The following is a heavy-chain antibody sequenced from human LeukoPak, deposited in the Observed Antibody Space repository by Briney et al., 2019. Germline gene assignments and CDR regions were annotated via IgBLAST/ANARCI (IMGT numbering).Heavy chain of an antibody. CDR1: GFTFSSYA. V-gene: IGHV3-30*04. D-gene: IGHD6-13*01. CDR2: ISYDGSNK. CDR3: PRVGIAAAGTPYAFDI. Sequence: PGGSLRLSCAASGFTFSSYAMHWVRQAPGKGLEWVAVISYDGSNKYYADSVKGRFTISRDNSKNTLYLQMNSLRAEDTAVYYCPRVGIAAAGTPYAFDIWGQGTMVTVSS. J-gene: IGHJ3*02.